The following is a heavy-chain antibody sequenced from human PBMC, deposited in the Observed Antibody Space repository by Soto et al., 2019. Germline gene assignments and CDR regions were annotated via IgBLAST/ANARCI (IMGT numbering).Heavy chain of an antibody. CDR1: GFTFSNYS. V-gene: IGHV3-23*01. D-gene: IGHD3-10*01. CDR3: ATRAFYGSGIPNYYGMDV. J-gene: IGHJ6*02. Sequence: EVHLLESGGGLVQPGGSLRLSCAASGFTFSNYSMTWVRQAPGKGLEWVSVISGTGGGTNNADSAKGRFTTSRDNSKNTLYLQMSSLRAEDTAVYYCATRAFYGSGIPNYYGMDVWGQGTAVTVSS. CDR2: ISGTGGGT.